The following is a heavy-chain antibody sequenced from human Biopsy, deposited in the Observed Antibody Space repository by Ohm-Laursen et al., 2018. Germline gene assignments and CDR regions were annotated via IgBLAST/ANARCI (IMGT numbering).Heavy chain of an antibody. CDR2: ISHTGYT. CDR3: ARGSNEYGGLYFPH. V-gene: IGHV4-59*11. D-gene: IGHD4-23*01. Sequence: SEILSLICTVSGGSFTGHYWTWIRQPPGKGLEWIGHISHTGYTSYKSSLKSRVTISLDTSRKHFSLRLTSLAAADTAVYYCARGSNEYGGLYFPHWGQGTLVTVSS. CDR1: GGSFTGHY. J-gene: IGHJ1*01.